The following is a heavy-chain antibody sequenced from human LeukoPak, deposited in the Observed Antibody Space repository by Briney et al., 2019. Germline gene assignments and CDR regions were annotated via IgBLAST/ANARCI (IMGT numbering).Heavy chain of an antibody. J-gene: IGHJ6*03. CDR2: IKQDGSEK. V-gene: IGHV3-7*01. CDR1: GFAFSSYR. Sequence: GGSLRLSCAASGFAFSSYRMSWVRQAPGKGLEWVANIKQDGSEKHYVDSVKGRFTISRDNAKNSLYLQMNSLRAEDTAVYYCATERAGERPRPLLSYYYMDVWGKGTTVTISS. CDR3: ATERAGERPRPLLSYYYMDV. D-gene: IGHD3-16*01.